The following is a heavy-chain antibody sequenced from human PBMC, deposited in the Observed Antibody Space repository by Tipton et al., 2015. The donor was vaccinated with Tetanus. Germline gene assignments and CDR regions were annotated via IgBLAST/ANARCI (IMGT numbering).Heavy chain of an antibody. CDR3: ARSPAVTSGLSGIAETFDP. J-gene: IGHJ5*02. D-gene: IGHD3-10*01. CDR1: GGSVSSGSYY. V-gene: IGHV4-61*01. CDR2: IYYSGST. Sequence: TLSLTCTVSGGSVSSGSYYWSWIRQPPGKGLEWIGYIYYSGSTNYNPSLKSRVTISVDTSKNQFSLKLSSVTAADTAVYYCARSPAVTSGLSGIAETFDPWGQGTLVTVSS.